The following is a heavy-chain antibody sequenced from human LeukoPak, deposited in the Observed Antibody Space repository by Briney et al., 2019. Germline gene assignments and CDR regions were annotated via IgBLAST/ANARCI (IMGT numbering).Heavy chain of an antibody. CDR1: GYTLTELS. D-gene: IGHD2-2*01. Sequence: GASVKVSCKVSGYTLTELSMHWVRQAPGKGLEWMGGFDPEDGETIYAQKFQGRVTMTEDTSTDTAYMELSSLRSEDTAVYYCARAWSAFVVVPAATLGATPFDPWGQGTLVTVSS. J-gene: IGHJ5*02. CDR3: ARAWSAFVVVPAATLGATPFDP. V-gene: IGHV1-24*01. CDR2: FDPEDGET.